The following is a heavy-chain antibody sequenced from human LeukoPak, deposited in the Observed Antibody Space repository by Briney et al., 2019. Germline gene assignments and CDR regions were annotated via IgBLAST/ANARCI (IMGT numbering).Heavy chain of an antibody. V-gene: IGHV3-23*01. Sequence: GGSLRLSCVASGFTFSDYAMSWVRQAPGKGLEWVASISGSGGDTHYADSVKGRFTISRDISKNTLYVQMNSLRAEDTAVYYCVKDPGRNSWDFAYWGQGSLVTVSS. D-gene: IGHD3-10*01. J-gene: IGHJ4*02. CDR1: GFTFSDYA. CDR2: ISGSGGDT. CDR3: VKDPGRNSWDFAY.